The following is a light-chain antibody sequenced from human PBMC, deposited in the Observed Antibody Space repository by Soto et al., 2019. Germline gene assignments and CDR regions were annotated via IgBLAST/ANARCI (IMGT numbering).Light chain of an antibody. CDR3: QQRSNWPPELT. CDR1: QSVSSY. V-gene: IGKV3-11*01. Sequence: EIVWTQSPATLSLSPGERATLSFSASQSVSSYLAWYQQKPGQAPRLLIYDASNRATGIPARFSGSGSVTDFTLTISSLYPEDFAVYYCQQRSNWPPELTFGGGTNVEI. CDR2: DAS. J-gene: IGKJ4*01.